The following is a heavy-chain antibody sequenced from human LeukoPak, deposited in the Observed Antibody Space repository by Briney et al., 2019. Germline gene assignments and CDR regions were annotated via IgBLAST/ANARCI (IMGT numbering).Heavy chain of an antibody. CDR1: GFTFSTYW. CDR3: ARWAESNDY. J-gene: IGHJ4*02. V-gene: IGHV3-7*05. Sequence: PGGSLRLSCAASGFTFSTYWMTWVRQAPGKGPEWVANIKEDGSAPYYVDSVKGRFTISRDNAKKSLYLQMNSLRAEDTAVYYCARWAESNDYWGQGTLVTVSS. CDR2: IKEDGSAP.